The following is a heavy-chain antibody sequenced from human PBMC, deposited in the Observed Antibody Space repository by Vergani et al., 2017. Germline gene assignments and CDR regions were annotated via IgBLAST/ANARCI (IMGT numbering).Heavy chain of an antibody. J-gene: IGHJ6*02. Sequence: QVQLVQSGAEVKKPGASVKVSCEASGYTFTTYEINWVRQATGQGLEWMGWMNPNSGNTGYAQKFQGRVTITRNTSANTAYMELNSLRSQDTAVYYCARDPRGYGGDPEDYYYGMDVWGQGTTVTVSS. D-gene: IGHD2-21*02. V-gene: IGHV1-8*03. CDR2: MNPNSGNT. CDR1: GYTFTTYE. CDR3: ARDPRGYGGDPEDYYYGMDV.